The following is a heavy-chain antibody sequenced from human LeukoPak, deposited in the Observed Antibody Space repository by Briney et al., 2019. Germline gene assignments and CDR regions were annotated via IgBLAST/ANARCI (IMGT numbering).Heavy chain of an antibody. CDR1: GFTFSDYY. D-gene: IGHD2-2*01. CDR3: ARDSPSDIVVVPGRDAFDI. Sequence: PGGSLRLSCAASGFTFSDYYMSWIHQAPGKGLEWVSYISSSGSTIYYADSVKGRFTISRDNAKNSLYLQMNSLRAEDTAVYYCARDSPSDIVVVPGRDAFDIWGQGTMVTVSS. V-gene: IGHV3-11*04. J-gene: IGHJ3*02. CDR2: ISSSGSTI.